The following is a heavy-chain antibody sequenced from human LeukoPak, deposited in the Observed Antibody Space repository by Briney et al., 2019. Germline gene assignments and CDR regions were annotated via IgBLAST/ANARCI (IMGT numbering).Heavy chain of an antibody. D-gene: IGHD2-15*01. CDR2: IYHSGST. V-gene: IGHV4-30-2*01. J-gene: IGHJ3*02. Sequence: PSQTLSLTCTVSGGSISSGGYSWSWIRQPPGKGLEWIGYIYHSGSTYYNPSLKSRVTISVDRSKNQFSLKLSSVTAADTAVYYCALGYCSGGSCYPDAFDIWGQGTMVTVSS. CDR3: ALGYCSGGSCYPDAFDI. CDR1: GGSISSGGYS.